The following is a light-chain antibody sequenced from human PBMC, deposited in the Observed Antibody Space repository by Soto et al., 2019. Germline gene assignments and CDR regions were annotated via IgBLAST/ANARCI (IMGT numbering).Light chain of an antibody. CDR1: KLGDKY. V-gene: IGLV3-1*01. Sequence: SYELTQPPSVSVSPGQTASITCSGDKLGDKYACWYQQKPGQSPVLVIYQDSKRPSGIPERFSGSNSGNTATLTISGTQAMDEADYYCQAWDSSTAWPYVVFGGGTKVTVL. CDR3: QAWDSSTAWPYVV. CDR2: QDS. J-gene: IGLJ2*01.